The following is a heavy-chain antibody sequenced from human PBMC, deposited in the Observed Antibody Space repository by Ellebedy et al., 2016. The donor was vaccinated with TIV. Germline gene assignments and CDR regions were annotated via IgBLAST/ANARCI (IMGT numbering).Heavy chain of an antibody. D-gene: IGHD5-12*01. V-gene: IGHV4-34*01. CDR3: ATRIEWLNEFINDY. J-gene: IGHJ4*02. Sequence: SETLSLXXAVYGGSFSGYYWSWIRQPPGKGLEWIGEINHSGSTNYNPSLKSRVTISVDTSKNQFSLKLSSVTAADTAVYYCATRIEWLNEFINDYWGQGTLVTVSS. CDR2: INHSGST. CDR1: GGSFSGYY.